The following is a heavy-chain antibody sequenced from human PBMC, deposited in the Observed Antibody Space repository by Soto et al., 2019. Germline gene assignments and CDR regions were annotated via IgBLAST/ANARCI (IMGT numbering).Heavy chain of an antibody. V-gene: IGHV1-46*01. CDR1: GYTFTSYY. CDR3: ARDRATQCLVRGYYYYYGMDV. D-gene: IGHD6-19*01. J-gene: IGHJ6*02. Sequence: ASVKVSCKASGYTFTSYYMHWVLQAPGQGLEWMGIINPSGGSTRYAQKFQGRVTMTRDTSTSTVYMELSSLRSEDTAVYYCARDRATQCLVRGYYYYYGMDVWGQGTTVTVSS. CDR2: INPSGGST.